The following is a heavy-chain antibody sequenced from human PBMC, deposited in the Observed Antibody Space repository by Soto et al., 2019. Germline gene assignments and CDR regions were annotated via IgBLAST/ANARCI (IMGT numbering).Heavy chain of an antibody. CDR1: GGSISNDNYN. CDR2: LHNSGTT. Sequence: SQTLPLTCTVSGGSISNDNYNSAWIRHPASNALEWFCNLHNSGTTYRDPCLKSRVTISVDRSKNQFSLKLSSVTAADTAVYFCARLGSGVRSVVYAFDIWGQGTMVS. V-gene: IGHV4-39*01. J-gene: IGHJ3*02. D-gene: IGHD2-8*02. CDR3: ARLGSGVRSVVYAFDI.